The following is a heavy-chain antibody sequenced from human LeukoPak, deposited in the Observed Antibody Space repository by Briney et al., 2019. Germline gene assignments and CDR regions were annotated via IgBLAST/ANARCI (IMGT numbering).Heavy chain of an antibody. CDR2: ISYDGSNK. CDR1: GFTFSSYA. J-gene: IGHJ4*02. D-gene: IGHD3-10*01. CDR3: ARDAKTGSGSQDY. Sequence: PGGSLRLSCAASGFTFSSYAMHWVRQAPGKGLEWVAVISYDGSNKYYADSVKGRFTISRDNSKNTLYLQMNSLRAEDTAVYYCARDAKTGSGSQDYWGQGTLVTVSS. V-gene: IGHV3-30*04.